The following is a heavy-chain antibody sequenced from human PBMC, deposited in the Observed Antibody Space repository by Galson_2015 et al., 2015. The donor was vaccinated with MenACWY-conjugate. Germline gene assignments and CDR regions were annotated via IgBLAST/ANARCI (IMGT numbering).Heavy chain of an antibody. CDR1: GYTFTSYA. V-gene: IGHV1-3*01. CDR3: ARDRGSGSQRRFDY. D-gene: IGHD3-10*01. CDR2: INAGNGNT. Sequence: SVKVSCKASGYTFTSYAMHWVRQAPGQRLEWMGWINAGNGNTKYSQKFQGRVTITRDTSTSTAYMELSSLRSEDTAVYYCARDRGSGSQRRFDYWGQGTLVTVSS. J-gene: IGHJ4*02.